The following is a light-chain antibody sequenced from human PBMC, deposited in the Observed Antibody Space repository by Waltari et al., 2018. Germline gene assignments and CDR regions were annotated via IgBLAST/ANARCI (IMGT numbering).Light chain of an antibody. CDR1: QSLLHSDGKTY. Sequence: DIVMTQTPLSLSVTPGQPASISCKSSQSLLHSDGKTYLYWYLQKPGQSPHLLIYEVSRRFSGVPDRFNGSGSGTDFTLKISRVEAEDVGDYYCMQGNIPLTFGGGTKVEIK. CDR3: MQGNIPLT. CDR2: EVS. J-gene: IGKJ4*01. V-gene: IGKV2-29*02.